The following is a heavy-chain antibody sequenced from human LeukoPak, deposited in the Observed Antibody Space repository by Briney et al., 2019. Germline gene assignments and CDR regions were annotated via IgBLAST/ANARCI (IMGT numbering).Heavy chain of an antibody. Sequence: GESLKISCKGSGYSFTSYWIGWVRQMPGKGLEWMGIIYPGDSDTRYSPSFQGQVTISADKSISTAYLQWSSLKASDTAMYYCARRVMSDVSSSSRGWFDPWGQGTLVTVSS. J-gene: IGHJ5*02. CDR2: IYPGDSDT. D-gene: IGHD6-6*01. CDR1: GYSFTSYW. CDR3: ARRVMSDVSSSSRGWFDP. V-gene: IGHV5-51*01.